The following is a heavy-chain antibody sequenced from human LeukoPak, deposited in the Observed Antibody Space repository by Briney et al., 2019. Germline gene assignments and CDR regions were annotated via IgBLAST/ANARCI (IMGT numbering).Heavy chain of an antibody. CDR2: IYYSGST. Sequence: SETLSLTCTVSGGSISSSGYYWVWIRQPPGKGLEWIGNIYYSGSTYYNPSLKSRVTISVDTSKNQFSLKLSSVTAADTAVYSCARGDGSYYYFYGMDVWGQGTTVTVSS. D-gene: IGHD1-26*01. CDR1: GGSISSSGYY. J-gene: IGHJ6*02. CDR3: ARGDGSYYYFYGMDV. V-gene: IGHV4-39*01.